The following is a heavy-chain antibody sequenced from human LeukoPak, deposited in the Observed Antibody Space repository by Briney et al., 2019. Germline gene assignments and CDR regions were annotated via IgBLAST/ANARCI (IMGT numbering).Heavy chain of an antibody. J-gene: IGHJ4*02. CDR2: IYYSGST. Sequence: PSETLSLTCTVSGGSISSSSYYWGWIRQPPGKGLEWIGSIYYSGSTYYNPSLKSRVTISVDTSKNQFSLKLSSVTAADTAVYYCARASDGAYTAMADFDYWGQGTLVTVSS. D-gene: IGHD5-18*01. CDR1: GGSISSSSYY. V-gene: IGHV4-39*07. CDR3: ARASDGAYTAMADFDY.